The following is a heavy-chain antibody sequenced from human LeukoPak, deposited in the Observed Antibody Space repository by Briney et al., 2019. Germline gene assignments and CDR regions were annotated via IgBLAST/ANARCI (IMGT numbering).Heavy chain of an antibody. CDR3: AREHSSSSGSVSDY. D-gene: IGHD6-6*01. Sequence: GGSLRLSCTASGFTFSNYNMNWVRQAPGKGLEWVSYISGSSSTIYYADSVKGRFIISRDNAKNSLYLQINSLRDEDTAVYYCAREHSSSSGSVSDYWGQGTLVTVSS. CDR2: ISGSSSTI. V-gene: IGHV3-48*02. CDR1: GFTFSNYN. J-gene: IGHJ4*02.